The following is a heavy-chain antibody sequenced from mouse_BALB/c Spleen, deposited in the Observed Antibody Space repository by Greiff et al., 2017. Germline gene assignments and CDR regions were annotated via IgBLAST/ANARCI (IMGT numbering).Heavy chain of an antibody. J-gene: IGHJ2*01. CDR1: GYAFSSSW. V-gene: IGHV1-82*01. D-gene: IGHD1-1*02. CDR3: AKRWDY. CDR2: IYPGDGDT. Sequence: VQLQESGPELVKPGASVKISCKASGYAFSSSWMNWVKQRPGQGLEWIGRIYPGDGDTNYNGKFKGKATLTADKSSSTAYMQLSSLTSVDSAVYFCAKRWDYWGQGTTPTVSS.